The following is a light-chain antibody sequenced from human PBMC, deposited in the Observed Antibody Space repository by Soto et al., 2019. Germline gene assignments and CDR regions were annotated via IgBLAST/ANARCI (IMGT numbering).Light chain of an antibody. Sequence: DIHMTQSPSSVSASVGDRVTITCRASQGIDNWLAWYQQKPWKAPKLLIYVASNLQSGVPSRFSGSGSGTDFTLTISSLEPEDFAVYYGQQRSNWPTWTFGQGTKVDIK. CDR2: VAS. V-gene: IGKV1-12*01. CDR3: QQRSNWPTWT. CDR1: QGIDNW. J-gene: IGKJ1*01.